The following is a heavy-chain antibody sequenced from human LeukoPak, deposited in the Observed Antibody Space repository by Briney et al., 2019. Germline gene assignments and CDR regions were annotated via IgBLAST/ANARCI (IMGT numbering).Heavy chain of an antibody. D-gene: IGHD3-10*01. V-gene: IGHV4-39*01. CDR1: GGSISSSSYY. Sequence: SETLSLTCTASGGSISSSSYYWGWIRQPPGKGLEWIGSIYYSGSTYYNPSLKSRVTISVDTSKNQFSLKLSSVTAADTAVYYCARRGVAYYYYGMDVWGQGTTVTVSS. J-gene: IGHJ6*02. CDR2: IYYSGST. CDR3: ARRGVAYYYYGMDV.